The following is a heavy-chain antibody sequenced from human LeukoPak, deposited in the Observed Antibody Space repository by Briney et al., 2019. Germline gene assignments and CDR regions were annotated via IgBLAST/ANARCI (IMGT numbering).Heavy chain of an antibody. D-gene: IGHD1-26*01. J-gene: IGHJ4*02. Sequence: ASVKVSCKASGYTFTSYDISWVRQAPGQGLEWMGWISAYNGNTDYAQKLQGRVTMTTDTSTSTAYMELRSLRSDDTAVYYCARDPRIVGAPRGFDYWGQGTLVTVSS. CDR1: GYTFTSYD. CDR2: ISAYNGNT. V-gene: IGHV1-18*01. CDR3: ARDPRIVGAPRGFDY.